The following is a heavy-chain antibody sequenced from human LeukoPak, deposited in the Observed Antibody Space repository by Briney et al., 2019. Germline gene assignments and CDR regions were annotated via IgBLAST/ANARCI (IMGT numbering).Heavy chain of an antibody. CDR2: ISYDGSNK. V-gene: IGHV3-30-3*01. Sequence: GGSLRLSCAASGFTFSSYAMHWVRQAPGKGLEWVAVISYDGSNKYYADSVKGRFTISRDNSKNTPYLQMNSLRAEDTAVYYCARGYDSSGYYLPNWGQGTLVTVSS. CDR1: GFTFSSYA. J-gene: IGHJ4*02. CDR3: ARGYDSSGYYLPN. D-gene: IGHD3-22*01.